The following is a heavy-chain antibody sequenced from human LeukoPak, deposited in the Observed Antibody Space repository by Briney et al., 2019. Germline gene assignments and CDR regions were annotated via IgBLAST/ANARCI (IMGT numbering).Heavy chain of an antibody. Sequence: GGSLRLSCAASGFTFDDYAMHWVRQAPGEGLEWVSGISWNSGSIGYADSVKGRFTISRDNAKNSLYLQMNSLRAEDMALYYCARDSSSSHYYFDYWGQGTLVTVSS. CDR2: ISWNSGSI. V-gene: IGHV3-9*03. J-gene: IGHJ4*02. CDR1: GFTFDDYA. D-gene: IGHD6-6*01. CDR3: ARDSSSSHYYFDY.